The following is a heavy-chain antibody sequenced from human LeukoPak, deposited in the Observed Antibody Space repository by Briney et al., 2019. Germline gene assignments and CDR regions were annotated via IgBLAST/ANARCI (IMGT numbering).Heavy chain of an antibody. V-gene: IGHV4-39*01. Sequence: SETLSLTCTVSGGSTSSSSYYWGWIRQPPGKGLEWIGFIYYSGSTYYNPSLKSRVTISVDTSKNQFSLKLSSVTAADTAVYYCARRSHCGADCFMFSYWGQGTLVTVSS. J-gene: IGHJ4*02. CDR2: IYYSGST. CDR3: ARRSHCGADCFMFSY. CDR1: GGSTSSSSYY. D-gene: IGHD2-21*02.